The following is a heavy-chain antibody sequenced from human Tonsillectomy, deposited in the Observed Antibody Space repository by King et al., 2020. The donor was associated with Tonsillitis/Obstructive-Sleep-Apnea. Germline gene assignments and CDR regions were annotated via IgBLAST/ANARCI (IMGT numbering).Heavy chain of an antibody. Sequence: QVQLVESGAEVKKPGASVKVSCTASGYTFTSYSMHWVRQAPGQGLEWMGIINPSGGSTSYAQKFQGRVTMTRDTSTSTVYMELSSLRSEDTAVYYCARTRHLLSPFDYWGQGTLVTVSS. CDR2: INPSGGST. CDR1: GYTFTSYS. CDR3: ARTRHLLSPFDY. D-gene: IGHD2-2*01. V-gene: IGHV1-46*01. J-gene: IGHJ4*02.